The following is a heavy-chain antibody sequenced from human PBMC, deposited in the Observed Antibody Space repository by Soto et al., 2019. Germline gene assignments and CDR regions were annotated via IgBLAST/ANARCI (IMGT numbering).Heavy chain of an antibody. CDR2: MNPNSGNT. CDR1: GYTFTSYD. J-gene: IGHJ3*02. Sequence: ASVKVSCKASGYTFTSYDINWVRQATGQGLEWMGWMNPNSGNTGYAQKFQGRVTMTRNTSISTAYMELSSLRSEDTAVYYCARGGWRHYYDSSGYYAFDIWGQGTMVTVS. D-gene: IGHD3-22*01. CDR3: ARGGWRHYYDSSGYYAFDI. V-gene: IGHV1-8*01.